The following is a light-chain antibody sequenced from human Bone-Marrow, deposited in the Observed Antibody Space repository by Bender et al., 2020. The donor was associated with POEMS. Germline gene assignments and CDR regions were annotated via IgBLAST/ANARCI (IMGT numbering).Light chain of an antibody. J-gene: IGLJ3*02. CDR2: DVT. CDR1: SSDVGGYNY. V-gene: IGLV2-8*01. CDR3: VAWDASLNGWV. Sequence: QSALTQPPSASGSPGQSVTISCTGASSDVGGYNYVSWYQQHPGKAPKLMIYDVTYRPSGVSDRFSGSKSGNTASLAITGLQSDDEAIYFCVAWDASLNGWVFGGGTKLTVL.